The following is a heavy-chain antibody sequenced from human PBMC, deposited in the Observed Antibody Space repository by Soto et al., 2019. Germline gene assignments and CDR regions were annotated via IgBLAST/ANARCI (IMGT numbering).Heavy chain of an antibody. J-gene: IGHJ4*02. CDR3: ATRGTQGRWLEFADY. CDR1: GGTFSSLG. D-gene: IGHD5-12*01. V-gene: IGHV1-69*01. CDR2: IIPISGRT. Sequence: QVQLLQSGAEVKRPGSSVKVSCEASGGTFSSLGFTWVRQAPGQGLEWMGGIIPISGRTTFAQKFLGRVTSTADESTRTTYMELTALTSDDTAIYCCATRGTQGRWLEFADYWGQGTLVTGSS.